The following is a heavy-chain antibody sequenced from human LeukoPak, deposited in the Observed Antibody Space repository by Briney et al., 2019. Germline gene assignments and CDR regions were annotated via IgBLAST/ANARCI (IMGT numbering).Heavy chain of an antibody. J-gene: IGHJ6*02. CDR1: GYTFTSYG. CDR2: ISAYNGNT. Sequence: ASVKVSCKASGYTFTSYGISWVRQAPGQGLEWMGWISAYNGNTNYAQKLQGRVTMTTDTSTSTAYMELRSLRSDDTAVYYCARDESIEKPYDYYYGMDVWGQGTTVTVSS. D-gene: IGHD2-21*01. CDR3: ARDESIEKPYDYYYGMDV. V-gene: IGHV1-18*01.